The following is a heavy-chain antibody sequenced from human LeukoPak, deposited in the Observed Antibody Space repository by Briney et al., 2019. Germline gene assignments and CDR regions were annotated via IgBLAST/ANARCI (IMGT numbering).Heavy chain of an antibody. Sequence: GGSLRLSCAASGFTFSSYGMSWVRQAPGKGLEWVSSISSSSNYIYYADSVKGRFTISRDNAKNSLSLQMNSLRADDTAVYYCARDISGWYLYDYWGQGTLVTVSS. D-gene: IGHD6-19*01. CDR2: ISSSSNYI. CDR3: ARDISGWYLYDY. V-gene: IGHV3-21*01. CDR1: GFTFSSYG. J-gene: IGHJ4*02.